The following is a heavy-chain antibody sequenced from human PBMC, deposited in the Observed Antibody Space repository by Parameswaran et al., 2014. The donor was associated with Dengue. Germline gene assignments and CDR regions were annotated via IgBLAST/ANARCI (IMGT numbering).Heavy chain of an antibody. J-gene: IGHJ4*02. V-gene: IGHV3-23*01. D-gene: IGHD4-17*01. CDR3: AKDLMTTVTSSSGRYFDY. CDR2: ISGSGGST. Sequence: GESLKISCAASGFTFSSYAMSWVRQAPGKGLEWVSAISGSGGSTYYADSVKGRFTISRDNSKNTLYLQMNSLRAEDTAVYYCAKDLMTTVTSSSGRYFDYWGQGTLVTVSS. CDR1: GFTFSSYA.